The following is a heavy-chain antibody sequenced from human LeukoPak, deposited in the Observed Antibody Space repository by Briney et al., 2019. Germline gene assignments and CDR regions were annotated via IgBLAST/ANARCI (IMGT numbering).Heavy chain of an antibody. J-gene: IGHJ4*02. D-gene: IGHD2-8*01. CDR3: AKRITVSAGYYLDS. V-gene: IGHV3-23*01. CDR1: GFSFSSFA. Sequence: PGGSLTLSCVGSGFSFSSFAMSWVRQAPGKGLEWVSTVSGGGACTYYADSVKGRFTVSRDDSKSMHFLQMNSLRPEDTALYFCAKRITVSAGYYLDSWGQGTLVTVSS. CDR2: VSGGGACT.